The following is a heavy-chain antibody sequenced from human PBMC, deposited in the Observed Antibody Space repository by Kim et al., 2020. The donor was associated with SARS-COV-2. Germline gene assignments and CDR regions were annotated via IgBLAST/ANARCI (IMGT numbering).Heavy chain of an antibody. CDR1: GGSVSSGSYY. CDR2: IYYSGST. Sequence: SETLSLTCTVSGGSVSSGSYYWSWIRQPPGKGLEWIGYIYYSGSTNYNPSLKSRVTISVDTSKNQFSLKLSSVTAADTAVYYCARGTYYDFWSGYQNYFDYWGQGTLVTVSS. J-gene: IGHJ4*02. V-gene: IGHV4-61*01. CDR3: ARGTYYDFWSGYQNYFDY. D-gene: IGHD3-3*01.